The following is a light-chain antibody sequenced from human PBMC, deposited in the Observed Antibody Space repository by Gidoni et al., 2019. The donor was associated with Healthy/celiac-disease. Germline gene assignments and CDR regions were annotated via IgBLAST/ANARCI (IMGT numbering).Light chain of an antibody. CDR2: EVS. J-gene: IGLJ1*01. CDR3: SSYTSSSLCV. CDR1: SSDVGGYNY. V-gene: IGLV2-14*01. Sequence: QSALTQPASVSGSPGHSITIPCTGTSSDVGGYNYVSLYQQHPGKAPKLMIYEVSNRPSGVSNRFSGSKAGNTASLTISGLQAEDEADYYCSSYTSSSLCVFGTGTKVTVL.